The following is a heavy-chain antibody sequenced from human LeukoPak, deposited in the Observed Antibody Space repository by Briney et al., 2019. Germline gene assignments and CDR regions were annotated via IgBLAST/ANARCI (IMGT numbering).Heavy chain of an antibody. CDR3: ARDSYGMDV. CDR2: IWYDASSK. V-gene: IGHV3-33*01. CDR1: GFTFSSFG. J-gene: IGHJ6*02. Sequence: GGSLRLSCAASGFTFSSFGMHWVRQAPGKGLEWVAVIWYDASSKYYADSVKGRFTISRDNSKNTLYLQMNSLRAEDTAVYYCARDSYGMDVWGQGTTVTVSS.